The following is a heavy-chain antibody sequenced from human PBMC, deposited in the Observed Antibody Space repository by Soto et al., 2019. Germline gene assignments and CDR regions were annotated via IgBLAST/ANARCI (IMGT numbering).Heavy chain of an antibody. CDR2: IYPGDSDT. Sequence: GESLKTSCKGPGYSFTSYWIGWVRQIPGKGLEWMGIIYPGDSDTRYSPSFQGRVTISADKSISTAYLQWSSLKASDTAMYYCARHFYYYDSSGQYAFDIWGQGTMVTVSS. CDR3: ARHFYYYDSSGQYAFDI. D-gene: IGHD3-22*01. J-gene: IGHJ3*02. CDR1: GYSFTSYW. V-gene: IGHV5-51*01.